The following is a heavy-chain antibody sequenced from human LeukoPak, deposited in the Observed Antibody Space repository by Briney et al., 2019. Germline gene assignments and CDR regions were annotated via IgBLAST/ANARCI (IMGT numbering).Heavy chain of an antibody. Sequence: ASAKVSCKASVYTFSSYDINWVRQATGQGLEWMGWMNPNSGNTGYAQKFQGRVSMTSNTSISTAYMELSSLRSEDTAVYYCTRGLRREQQLLRAFDDWGQGTLVTVSS. V-gene: IGHV1-8*01. CDR3: TRGLRREQQLLRAFDD. CDR1: VYTFSSYD. CDR2: MNPNSGNT. J-gene: IGHJ4*02. D-gene: IGHD6-13*01.